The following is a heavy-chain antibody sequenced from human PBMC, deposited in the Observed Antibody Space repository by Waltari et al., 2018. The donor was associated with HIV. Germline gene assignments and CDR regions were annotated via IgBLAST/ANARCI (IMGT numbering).Heavy chain of an antibody. J-gene: IGHJ4*02. CDR2: IYYSGTA. CDR3: ARLRFHSLYYFDS. D-gene: IGHD3-16*01. Sequence: QLHLQESGPGLVKHSETLSLTCSVSGASISSSSYYWAWIRQPPGKGLEWIGAIYYSGTAYYNPSVKSRVSASLDASKNELSLKLTSVTATDTALYYCARLRFHSLYYFDSWGPGILVTVSS. V-gene: IGHV4-39*01. CDR1: GASISSSSYY.